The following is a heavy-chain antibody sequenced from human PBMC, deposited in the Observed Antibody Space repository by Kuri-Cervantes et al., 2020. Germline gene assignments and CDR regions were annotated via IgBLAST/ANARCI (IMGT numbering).Heavy chain of an antibody. CDR1: GFIFSSYW. D-gene: IGHD3-16*01. V-gene: IGHV3-74*01. Sequence: GEFLKISCAASGFIFSSYWMHWVRQARGKGLVWVSRINKDGSSTSYADSVKGRFTISRDNAKNTRYLQMNSMRADDTAVYYCARLWVLITYSYGMDVWGQGTTVTVSS. J-gene: IGHJ6*02. CDR3: ARLWVLITYSYGMDV. CDR2: INKDGSST.